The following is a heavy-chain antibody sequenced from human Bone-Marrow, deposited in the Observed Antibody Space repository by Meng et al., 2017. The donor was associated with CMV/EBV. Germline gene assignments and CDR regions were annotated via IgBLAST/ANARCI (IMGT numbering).Heavy chain of an antibody. V-gene: IGHV3-20*04. Sequence: GGSLRLSCAASGFTFDDYGMSWVRQAPGKGLEWVSGINWNGGSTGYADSVKGRFTISRDNAENSLYLQMNSLRAEDTAIYYCARNTVASPGDYWVQGTLVTVSS. CDR1: GFTFDDYG. CDR3: ARNTVASPGDY. J-gene: IGHJ4*02. D-gene: IGHD2/OR15-2a*01. CDR2: INWNGGST.